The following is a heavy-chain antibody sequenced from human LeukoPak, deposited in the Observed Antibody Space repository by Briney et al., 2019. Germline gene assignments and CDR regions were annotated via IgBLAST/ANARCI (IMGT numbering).Heavy chain of an antibody. V-gene: IGHV3-23*01. J-gene: IGHJ6*02. CDR3: AKAVWFGEFDYYFFGLDV. Sequence: QAGGSLRLSCAASGFTFSSYSMNWVRQAPGKGLEWVSAISGSGGDTYYADSVKGRFTFSRDNSKNTLYLQMNSLRPEDTALYYCAKAVWFGEFDYYFFGLDVWGQGTTVTVSS. CDR1: GFTFSSYS. D-gene: IGHD3-10*01. CDR2: ISGSGGDT.